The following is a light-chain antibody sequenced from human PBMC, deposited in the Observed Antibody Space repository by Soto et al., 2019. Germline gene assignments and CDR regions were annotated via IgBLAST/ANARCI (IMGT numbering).Light chain of an antibody. CDR1: SSDVGAYNF. CDR2: DVS. J-gene: IGLJ1*01. V-gene: IGLV2-14*03. Sequence: QSVVTQPASVSGSPGQSITISCTGTSSDVGAYNFVSWYQQHPGKAPKLMIYDVSNRPSGVSNRISGSKSGNTASLTISGLQAEDEADYYCTSHTSSGSLVFGTGTKLTVL. CDR3: TSHTSSGSLV.